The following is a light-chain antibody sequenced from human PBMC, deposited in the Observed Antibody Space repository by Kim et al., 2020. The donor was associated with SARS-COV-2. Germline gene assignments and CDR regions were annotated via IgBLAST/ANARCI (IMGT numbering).Light chain of an antibody. CDR1: SSCVVGYYY. V-gene: IGLV2-14*03. CDR3: SSYTSSSTLGV. CDR2: DVS. Sequence: SFTISCTGTSSCVVGYYYFAWYQQHPGKAPKLMIYDVSNRPSGVSNRFSGSKSGNTASLTISGLQAEDEADYYCSSYTSSSTLGVFGGGTQLTVL. J-gene: IGLJ2*01.